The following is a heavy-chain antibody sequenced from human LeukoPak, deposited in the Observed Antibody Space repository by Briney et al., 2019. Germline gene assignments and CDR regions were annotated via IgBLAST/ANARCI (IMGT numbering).Heavy chain of an antibody. CDR3: AKDDSWAGDRYFDY. CDR2: ISYDGSSK. CDR1: GFTFSSYG. V-gene: IGHV3-30*18. Sequence: PGGSLRLSCAASGFTFSSYGMHWVRQAPGKGLEWVAVISYDGSSKYYADSVKGRFTISRDNSENTLYLQMNSLRAEDTAVYYCAKDDSWAGDRYFDYWGQGTLVTVSS. D-gene: IGHD3-22*01. J-gene: IGHJ4*02.